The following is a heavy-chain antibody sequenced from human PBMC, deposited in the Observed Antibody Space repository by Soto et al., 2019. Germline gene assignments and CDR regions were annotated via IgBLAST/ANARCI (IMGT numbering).Heavy chain of an antibody. Sequence: PGGSLRLSCAASGFTLSGYYMTWVRQAPGKGLEWVSFIGKTGSDIHYADSVEGRFTISRDNAKNSLYLQMNSLRAEDTAVYYCARDLLTGTTTDLDYWGQGTLVTVSS. CDR3: ARDLLTGTTTDLDY. V-gene: IGHV3-11*01. D-gene: IGHD1-20*01. J-gene: IGHJ4*02. CDR1: GFTLSGYY. CDR2: IGKTGSDI.